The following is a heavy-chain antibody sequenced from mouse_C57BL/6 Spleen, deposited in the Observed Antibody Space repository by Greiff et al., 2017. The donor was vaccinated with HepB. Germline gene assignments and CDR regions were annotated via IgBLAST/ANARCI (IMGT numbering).Heavy chain of an antibody. V-gene: IGHV1-69*01. CDR1: GYTFTSYW. J-gene: IGHJ4*01. D-gene: IGHD1-1*01. Sequence: QVQLQHPGAELVMPGASVKLSCKASGYTFTSYWMHWVKQRPGQGLEWIGEIDPSDSYTNYNQKFKGKSTLTVDKSSSTAYMQLSSLTSEDSAVYYCARLGYYGSSYEDYAMDYWGQGTSVTVSS. CDR3: ARLGYYGSSYEDYAMDY. CDR2: IDPSDSYT.